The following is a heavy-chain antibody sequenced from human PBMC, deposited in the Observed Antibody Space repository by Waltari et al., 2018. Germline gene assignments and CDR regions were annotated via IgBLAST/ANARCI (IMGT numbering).Heavy chain of an antibody. Sequence: QVQLQESGPGLVKPSETLSLTCPVSGGSISSYYWSWIRQPAGKGLEWIGRIYTSGSTNYNPSLKSRVTMSVDTSKNQFSLKLSSVTAADTAVYYCARGSWVVGATEGSDYYYMDVWGKGTTVTISS. CDR2: IYTSGST. V-gene: IGHV4-4*07. D-gene: IGHD1-26*01. CDR1: GGSISSYY. J-gene: IGHJ6*03. CDR3: ARGSWVVGATEGSDYYYMDV.